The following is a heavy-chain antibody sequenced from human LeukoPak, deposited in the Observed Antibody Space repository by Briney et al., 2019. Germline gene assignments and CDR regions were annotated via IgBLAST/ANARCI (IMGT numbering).Heavy chain of an antibody. CDR1: GYTFTSYY. CDR2: INPSGGST. CDR3: SAVTPNYYYYYYMDV. D-gene: IGHD4-17*01. V-gene: IGHV1-46*01. J-gene: IGHJ6*03. Sequence: ASVKVSCKASGYTFTSYYMHWVRQAPGQGLEWMGIINPSGGSTSYAQKFQGRVTMTRDMSTSTVYMELSSLRSEDTAVYYCSAVTPNYYYYYYMDVWGKGTTVTISS.